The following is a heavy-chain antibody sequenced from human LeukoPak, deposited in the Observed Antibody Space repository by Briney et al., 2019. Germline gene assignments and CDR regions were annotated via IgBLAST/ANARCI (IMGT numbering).Heavy chain of an antibody. D-gene: IGHD3-9*01. Sequence: GASVKVSCKASGGTFSSYAISWVRQAPGQGLEWMGWINPNSGGTNYAQKFQGRVTMTRDTSISTAYMELSRLRSDDTAVYYCARRAAGGYFDWLPKRYYLDYWGQGTLVTVSS. CDR1: GGTFSSYA. CDR2: INPNSGGT. V-gene: IGHV1-2*02. J-gene: IGHJ4*02. CDR3: ARRAAGGYFDWLPKRYYLDY.